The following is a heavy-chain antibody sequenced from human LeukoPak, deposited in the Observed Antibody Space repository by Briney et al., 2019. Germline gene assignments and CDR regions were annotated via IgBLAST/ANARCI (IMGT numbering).Heavy chain of an antibody. CDR2: IICSVRGTST. CDR3: AKGEKRVFFGEISVRQKYNWFDP. D-gene: IGHD3-3*01. J-gene: IGHJ5*02. Sequence: PGGSLTLSCAASGFTVSISSMSCVRQAPGKVLEWVSNIICSVRGTSTYYADSVKRRFTISTDNSNNTLYLKMNSLRDKDRAVYYCAKGEKRVFFGEISVRQKYNWFDPWGQGTLVTVSS. V-gene: IGHV3-23*01. CDR1: GFTVSISS.